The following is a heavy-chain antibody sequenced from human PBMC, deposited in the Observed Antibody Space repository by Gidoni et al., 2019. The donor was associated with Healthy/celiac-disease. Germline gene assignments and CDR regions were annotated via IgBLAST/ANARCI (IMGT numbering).Heavy chain of an antibody. CDR2: ISWNSGSI. CDR3: AKDMGGATSFDY. Sequence: EVQLVESGGGLVQPGRSLRLSCAASGFTFDDYAMHWVRQAPGKGLEWVSGISWNSGSIGYADSVKGRFTISRDNAKNSLYLQMNSLRAEDTALYYCAKDMGGATSFDYWGQGTLVTVSS. CDR1: GFTFDDYA. D-gene: IGHD1-26*01. J-gene: IGHJ4*02. V-gene: IGHV3-9*01.